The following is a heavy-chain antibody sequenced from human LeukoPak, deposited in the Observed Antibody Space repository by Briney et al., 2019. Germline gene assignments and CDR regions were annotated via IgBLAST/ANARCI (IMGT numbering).Heavy chain of an antibody. CDR2: TYYRSRWYN. Sequence: SQTLSLTCAISGDSVSSNNAAWNWIRQSPSRGLEWLGRTYYRSRWYNDYALSVRGRITINPDTSKNQFSLHLNSVTPEDTAVYYCAKDLASRFDPWGQGTLVTVSS. J-gene: IGHJ5*02. V-gene: IGHV6-1*01. CDR3: AKDLASRFDP. CDR1: GDSVSSNNAA.